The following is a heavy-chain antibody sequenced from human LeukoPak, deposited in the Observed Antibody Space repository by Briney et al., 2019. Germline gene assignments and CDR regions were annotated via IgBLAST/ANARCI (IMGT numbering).Heavy chain of an antibody. CDR1: GGSFSGYY. D-gene: IGHD2-2*01. V-gene: IGHV4-34*01. CDR3: ARVPTSPGPTLRYYYGMDV. J-gene: IGHJ6*02. CDR2: INHSGST. Sequence: PSETLSLTCAVYGGSFSGYYWSWIRQPPGKGLEWIGEINHSGSTNYNPSLRSRVTISVDTSKNQFSLKLSSVTAADTAVYYCARVPTSPGPTLRYYYGMDVWGQGTTVTVSS.